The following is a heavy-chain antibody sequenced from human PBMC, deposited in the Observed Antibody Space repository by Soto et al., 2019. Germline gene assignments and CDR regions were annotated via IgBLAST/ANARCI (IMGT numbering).Heavy chain of an antibody. CDR3: AREWNYYDSSGYQPNDY. CDR1: GYTFTSCG. J-gene: IGHJ4*02. D-gene: IGHD3-22*01. Sequence: GASVKVSCKASGYTFTSCGISWVRQAPGQGLEWMGWISAYNGNTNYAQKLQGRVTMTTDTSTSTAYMELRSLRSDDTAVYYCAREWNYYDSSGYQPNDYWGQGTLVTVSS. CDR2: ISAYNGNT. V-gene: IGHV1-18*01.